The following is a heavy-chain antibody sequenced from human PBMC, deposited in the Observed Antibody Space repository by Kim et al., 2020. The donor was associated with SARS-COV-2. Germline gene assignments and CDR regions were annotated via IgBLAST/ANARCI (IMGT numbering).Heavy chain of an antibody. D-gene: IGHD5-12*01. J-gene: IGHJ4*02. CDR3: ARSFKRYSGYANFDY. V-gene: IGHV3-48*04. Sequence: GGSLRLSCAASGFTFSSYSMNWVRQAPGKGLEWVSYISSSSSTIYYADSVKGRFTISRDNAKNSLYLQMNSLRAEDTAVYYCARSFKRYSGYANFDYWGQGTLVTVSS. CDR1: GFTFSSYS. CDR2: ISSSSSTI.